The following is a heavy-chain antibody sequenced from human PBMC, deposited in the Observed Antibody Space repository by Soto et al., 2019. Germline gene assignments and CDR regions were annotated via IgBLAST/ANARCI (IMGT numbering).Heavy chain of an antibody. V-gene: IGHV5-51*01. CDR2: VYPGDSDT. J-gene: IGHJ1*01. D-gene: IGHD3-16*01. CDR1: GYSFTSYW. Sequence: GESLKISCKGSGYSFTSYWIGWVRQMPGKGVEWMGIVYPGDSDTRYSPSFQGQVTISADKSISTAYLQWTSLKASDTAIYYCSKFKYSACVRFLQRWGQGTPGTVS. CDR3: SKFKYSACVRFLQR.